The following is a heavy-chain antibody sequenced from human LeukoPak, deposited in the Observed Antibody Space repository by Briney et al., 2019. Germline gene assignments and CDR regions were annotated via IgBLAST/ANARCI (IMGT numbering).Heavy chain of an antibody. J-gene: IGHJ4*02. D-gene: IGHD2-2*01. CDR2: ISWNSGSI. CDR1: GFTFDDYA. Sequence: GRSLRLSCAASGFTFDDYAMHWVRQAPGKGLEWVSGISWNSGSIGYADSVKGRFTISRDNAKHSLYLQMNSLRAEDTAVYYCAKVNWCSASCADAWGQGTLVTVSS. CDR3: AKVNWCSASCADA. V-gene: IGHV3-9*01.